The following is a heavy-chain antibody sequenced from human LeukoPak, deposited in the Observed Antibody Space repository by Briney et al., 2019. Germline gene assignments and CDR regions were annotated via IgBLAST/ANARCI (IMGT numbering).Heavy chain of an antibody. J-gene: IGHJ2*01. V-gene: IGHV3-23*01. CDR1: GFPFSSFA. CDR3: AKCRGGGGEYWHFDL. Sequence: PGGSLRLSCAARGFPFSSFAMVWVRQAPGKGLEWVSALSGPATRAIYADSVRGRFTISRDNFKNTLYLQMNSLRAEDSAVYYCAKCRGGGGEYWHFDLWGRGILVSVSS. CDR2: LSGPATRA. D-gene: IGHD2-15*01.